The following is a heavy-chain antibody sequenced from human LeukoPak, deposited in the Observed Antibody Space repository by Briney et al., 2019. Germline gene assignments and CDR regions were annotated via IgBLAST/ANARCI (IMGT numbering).Heavy chain of an antibody. CDR1: GGSISSSSYY. V-gene: IGHV4-39*07. J-gene: IGHJ4*02. CDR3: AREAHYYGSGSYYSYHDY. Sequence: SETLSLTCTVSGGSISSSSYYWGWIRQPPGKGLEWIGSIYYSGSTYYNPSLKSRVTISVDTSKNQFSLKLSSVTAADTAVYYCAREAHYYGSGSYYSYHDYWGQGTLVTVSS. CDR2: IYYSGST. D-gene: IGHD3-10*01.